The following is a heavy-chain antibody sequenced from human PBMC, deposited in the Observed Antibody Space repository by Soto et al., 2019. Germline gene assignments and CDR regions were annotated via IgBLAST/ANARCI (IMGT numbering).Heavy chain of an antibody. CDR2: ISGSGGST. Sequence: GGSLRLSCAASGFTFSSYAMSWVRQAPGKGLEWVSAISGSGGSTYYADSVKGRFTISRDNSKNTLYLQMNSLRAEDTAVYYCRVSGAYGLIDYYYMDVWGKGTTVTVSS. D-gene: IGHD3-10*01. CDR1: GFTFSSYA. V-gene: IGHV3-23*01. CDR3: RVSGAYGLIDYYYMDV. J-gene: IGHJ6*03.